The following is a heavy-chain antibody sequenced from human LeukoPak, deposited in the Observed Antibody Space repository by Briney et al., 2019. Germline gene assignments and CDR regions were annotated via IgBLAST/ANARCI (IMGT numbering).Heavy chain of an antibody. CDR2: MNPNSGNT. CDR3: ARTLKLNLNYLTWNNWFDP. V-gene: IGHV1-8*01. Sequence: ASVKVSCKASGYTFTSYDINWVRQAPGQGLEWMGWMNPNSGNTGYAQKFQGRVTMTRNTSISTAYMELSSLRSEDTAVYYCARTLKLNLNYLTWNNWFDPWGQGTLVTVSS. J-gene: IGHJ5*02. D-gene: IGHD1-7*01. CDR1: GYTFTSYD.